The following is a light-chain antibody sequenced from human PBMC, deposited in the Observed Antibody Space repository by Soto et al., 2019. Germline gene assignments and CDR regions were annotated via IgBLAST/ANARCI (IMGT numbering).Light chain of an antibody. J-gene: IGKJ2*01. Sequence: DIVMTQSPDSLAVSLGERATINCKSSQSVFSNSKNKNYFAWYQQKPGQPPKLLIYWASTRESGVPDRFSGSGSGTDFTLTISSLQAEDVDVYYCKKYFNTPHTFGPGTKLAIK. V-gene: IGKV4-1*01. CDR2: WAS. CDR3: KKYFNTPHT. CDR1: QSVFSNSKNKNY.